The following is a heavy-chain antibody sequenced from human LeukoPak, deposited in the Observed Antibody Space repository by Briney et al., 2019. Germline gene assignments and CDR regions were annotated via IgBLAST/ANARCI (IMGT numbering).Heavy chain of an antibody. CDR1: GYTFTGYY. CDR3: ARRARPMATITYYFDY. Sequence: ASVKVSCKTSGYTFTGYYMHWVRQASGQGLEWMGWINPNSGGTNYAQKFQGRATMTRDTSISTAYMELSRLRSDDTAVYYCARRARPMATITYYFDYWGQGTLVTVSS. CDR2: INPNSGGT. D-gene: IGHD5-12*01. V-gene: IGHV1-2*02. J-gene: IGHJ4*02.